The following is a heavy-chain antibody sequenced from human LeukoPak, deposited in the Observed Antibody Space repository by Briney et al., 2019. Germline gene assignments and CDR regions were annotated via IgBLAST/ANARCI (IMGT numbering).Heavy chain of an antibody. CDR3: ARDKHRYYDSSGYADY. D-gene: IGHD3-22*01. V-gene: IGHV3-11*01. CDR1: GFTFSDYY. CDR2: ISSSGSTI. J-gene: IGHJ4*02. Sequence: GGSLRLSCAASGFTFSDYYMSWIRQAPGKGLEWVSYISSSGSTIYYADSVKGRFTISRDNAKNSLYLQMNSLRAEDTAVYYCARDKHRYYDSSGYADYWGQGTLVTVSS.